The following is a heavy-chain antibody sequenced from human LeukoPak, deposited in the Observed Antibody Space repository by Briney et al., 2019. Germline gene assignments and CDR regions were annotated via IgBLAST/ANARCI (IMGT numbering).Heavy chain of an antibody. Sequence: PSETLSLTCAVSGGSISSSNWWSWVRQPPGKGLEWIGEIYHSGSTNYNPSLKSRVTISVDKSKNQFSLKLSSVTAADTAVYYCAREQQLVQGNWFDPWGQGTLVTVSS. D-gene: IGHD6-13*01. V-gene: IGHV4-4*02. CDR3: AREQQLVQGNWFDP. J-gene: IGHJ5*02. CDR2: IYHSGST. CDR1: GGSISSSNW.